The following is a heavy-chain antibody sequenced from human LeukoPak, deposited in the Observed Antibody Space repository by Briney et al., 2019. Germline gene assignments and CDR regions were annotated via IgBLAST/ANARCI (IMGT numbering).Heavy chain of an antibody. V-gene: IGHV3-7*01. CDR1: GVTLSSYW. D-gene: IGHD5-24*01. CDR3: ARGRRWLQIYYFDY. CDR2: IKQDGSEK. Sequence: PGGSLRLSCAASGVTLSSYWMSWVRQAPGKGLEWVANIKQDGSEKYYVDSVKGRFTISRDNAKNSLYLQMNSLRAEDTAVYYCARGRRWLQIYYFDYWGQGTLVTVSS. J-gene: IGHJ4*02.